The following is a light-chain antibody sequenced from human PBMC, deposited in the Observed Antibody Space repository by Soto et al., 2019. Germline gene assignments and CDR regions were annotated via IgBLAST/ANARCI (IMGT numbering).Light chain of an antibody. CDR2: DAS. CDR1: QSVSSY. Sequence: EIVLTQSPATLSLSPGERGTLSCRASQSVSSYLAWYQQKPGQAPRLLIYDASNRATGIPARFSGSGSGTDFTLTISSLEPEDFAVYYCQHRSNWPWTFGQGTKVEIK. V-gene: IGKV3-11*01. J-gene: IGKJ1*01. CDR3: QHRSNWPWT.